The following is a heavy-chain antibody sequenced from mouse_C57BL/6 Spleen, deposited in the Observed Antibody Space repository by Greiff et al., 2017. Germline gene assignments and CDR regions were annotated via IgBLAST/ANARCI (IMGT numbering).Heavy chain of an antibody. V-gene: IGHV1-19*01. D-gene: IGHD2-10*02. CDR1: GFTFTDYY. Sequence: VQLKESGPVLVKPGASVKMSCKASGFTFTDYYMNWVKQSHGKSLEWIGVINPYNGGTSYNPKFKGKATLTVDKSSSTAYMELNSLTSEDSAVYYCARNPLYGNYVDDWGQGTTLTVSS. CDR3: ARNPLYGNYVDD. J-gene: IGHJ2*01. CDR2: INPYNGGT.